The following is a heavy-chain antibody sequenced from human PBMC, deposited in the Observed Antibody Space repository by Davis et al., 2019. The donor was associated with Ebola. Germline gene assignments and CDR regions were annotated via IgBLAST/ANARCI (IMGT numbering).Heavy chain of an antibody. CDR3: AGVSSSWTFDY. CDR2: INAGHGNT. Sequence: ASSLDTSYASAYTSTSYAMHWVLHPPGQRIEWMGCINAGHGNTKYSQNFQGRVTITRDTSSSTAYMELSSLRSEDTAVYYYAGVSSSWTFDYWGQGTLVTVSS. V-gene: IGHV1-3*01. J-gene: IGHJ4*02. D-gene: IGHD6-13*01. CDR1: AYTSTSYA.